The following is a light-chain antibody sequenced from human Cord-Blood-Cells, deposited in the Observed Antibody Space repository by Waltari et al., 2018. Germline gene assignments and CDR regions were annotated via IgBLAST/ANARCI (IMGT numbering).Light chain of an antibody. CDR3: QQYGSSFT. Sequence: EIVLTQSPGTLSLSPGERASLSRRASQSVSSSYLAWYQQKPGQAPRLLIYCASRRATGIPDRFSGSGSGTDFTLTISRLEPEDFAVYYCQQYGSSFTFGPGTKVDIK. J-gene: IGKJ3*01. V-gene: IGKV3-20*01. CDR2: CAS. CDR1: QSVSSSY.